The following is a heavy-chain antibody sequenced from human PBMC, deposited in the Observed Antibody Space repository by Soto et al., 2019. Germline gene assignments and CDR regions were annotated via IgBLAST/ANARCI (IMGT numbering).Heavy chain of an antibody. V-gene: IGHV1-8*01. Sequence: QVQLVQSGAELKKPGASVKVSCKASGYTFTSYDINWVRQATGQGLEWMGWMNPNSGNTGYAQKFQGRVTMTRNTSISTAYMELSSLRSEDTAVYYCARGSGWNLTHYYYGMDVWGQGTTVTVSS. CDR1: GYTFTSYD. CDR3: ARGSGWNLTHYYYGMDV. J-gene: IGHJ6*02. D-gene: IGHD1-1*01. CDR2: MNPNSGNT.